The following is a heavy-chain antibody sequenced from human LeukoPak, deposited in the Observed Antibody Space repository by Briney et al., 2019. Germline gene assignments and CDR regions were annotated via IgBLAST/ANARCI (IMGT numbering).Heavy chain of an antibody. CDR1: GYTFTSYG. CDR3: ARVVDSGYDYHFDY. CDR2: MNPNSGNT. J-gene: IGHJ4*02. Sequence: ASVKVSCKASGYTFTSYGINWVRQATGQGLEWMGWMNPNSGNTGYAQKFQGRVTMTRNTSISTAYMELSSLGSEDTAVYYCARVVDSGYDYHFDYWGQGTLVTVSS. D-gene: IGHD5-12*01. V-gene: IGHV1-8*01.